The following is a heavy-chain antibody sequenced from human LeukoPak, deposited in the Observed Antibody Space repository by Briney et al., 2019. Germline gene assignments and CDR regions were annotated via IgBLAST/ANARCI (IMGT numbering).Heavy chain of an antibody. CDR1: GFTVSSYY. CDR3: ATQRGYCSGGSCSPGWFDP. V-gene: IGHV3-53*01. J-gene: IGHJ5*02. D-gene: IGHD2-15*01. Sequence: PGGSLRLSCAASGFTVSSYYMTWVRQAPGKGLKWVSVIYSGGSTYYADSVKGRFTISRDNSKNTLYLQMNSLRAEDTAVYYCATQRGYCSGGSCSPGWFDPWGQGTLVTVSS. CDR2: IYSGGST.